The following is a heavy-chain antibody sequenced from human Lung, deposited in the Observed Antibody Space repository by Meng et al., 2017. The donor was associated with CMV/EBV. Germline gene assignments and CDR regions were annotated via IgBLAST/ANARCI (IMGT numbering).Heavy chain of an antibody. Sequence: SXKISXAASGFTFSSYPMHWVRQAPGKGLEWVAVISHDGSNKYYADSVKGRFTISRDNSKNTLYLQMNSLRAEDTAVYYCARDQGLRSFDWLFRYWGQGTXVTGSS. D-gene: IGHD3-9*01. CDR2: ISHDGSNK. V-gene: IGHV3-30-3*01. CDR1: GFTFSSYP. J-gene: IGHJ4*02. CDR3: ARDQGLRSFDWLFRY.